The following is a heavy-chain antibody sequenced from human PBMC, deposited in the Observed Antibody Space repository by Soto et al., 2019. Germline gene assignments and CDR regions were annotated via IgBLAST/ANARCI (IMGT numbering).Heavy chain of an antibody. CDR3: ARGLGAAAVWFDP. CDR1: GYTFTSYD. D-gene: IGHD6-13*01. CDR2: MNPNSGNT. Sequence: ASVKFPCKASGYTFTSYDINWVRQATGQGLEWMGWMNPNSGNTGYAQKFQGRVTMTRNTSISTAYMELSSLRSEDTAVHYCARGLGAAAVWFDPWGQGTLVTVSS. V-gene: IGHV1-8*01. J-gene: IGHJ5*02.